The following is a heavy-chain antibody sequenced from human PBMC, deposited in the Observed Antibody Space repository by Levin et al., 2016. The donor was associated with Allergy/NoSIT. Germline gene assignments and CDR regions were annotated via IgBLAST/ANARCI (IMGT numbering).Heavy chain of an antibody. CDR3: ALTTGTIVAPTGWFDS. Sequence: SETLSLTCTVSGASINNNSFYWGWIRQPPGKGLEWIGSFYFGGRSYYNPSLKSRVSISEDTSKNRFSLNLSSVTAADTAIYYCALTTGTIVAPTGWFDSWGQGTLVTISS. CDR2: FYFGGRS. CDR1: GASINNNSFY. D-gene: IGHD5-12*01. V-gene: IGHV4-39*02. J-gene: IGHJ5*01.